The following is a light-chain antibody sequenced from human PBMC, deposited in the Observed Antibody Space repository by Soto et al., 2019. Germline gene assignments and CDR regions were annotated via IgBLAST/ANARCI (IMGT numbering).Light chain of an antibody. CDR2: DAS. J-gene: IGKJ2*01. V-gene: IGKV3-11*01. Sequence: EIVLTQSPATLSLSPGERATLSCRASQSVSSYLAWYRQKPGQAPRLLIYDASNRATGIPARFSGSGSGTDFTLTISSLDHEDFAVYYCQQRSNWPLMYTFGQGTKLELK. CDR3: QQRSNWPLMYT. CDR1: QSVSSY.